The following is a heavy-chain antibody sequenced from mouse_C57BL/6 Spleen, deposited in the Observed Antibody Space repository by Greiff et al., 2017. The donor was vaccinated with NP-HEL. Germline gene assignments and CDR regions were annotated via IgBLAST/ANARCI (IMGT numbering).Heavy chain of an antibody. CDR2: ISSGSSTI. V-gene: IGHV5-17*01. D-gene: IGHD1-3*01. CDR1: GFTFSDYG. CDR3: ARKYYCDY. Sequence: EVQLVESGGGLVKPGGSLKLSCEASGFTFSDYGMHWVRQAPEKGLEWVGYISSGSSTIYYADKVKGRFTISRDNAKNTLYLQMTSLRSEDTCMYYCARKYYCDYWGKGTALTVSS. J-gene: IGHJ2*01.